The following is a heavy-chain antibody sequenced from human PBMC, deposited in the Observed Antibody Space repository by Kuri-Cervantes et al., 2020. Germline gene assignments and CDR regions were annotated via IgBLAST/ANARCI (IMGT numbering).Heavy chain of an antibody. Sequence: ESLKISCTVSGGSISSGSYYWSWIRQPAGKGLEWIGYIYYSGSTNYNPSLKSRVTISVDTSKNQFSLKLSSVTAADTAVYYCARRVHDYVWGSYRYLYNWFDPWGQGTLVTVSS. CDR2: IYYSGST. J-gene: IGHJ5*02. CDR3: ARRVHDYVWGSYRYLYNWFDP. D-gene: IGHD3-16*02. V-gene: IGHV4-61*10. CDR1: GGSISSGSYY.